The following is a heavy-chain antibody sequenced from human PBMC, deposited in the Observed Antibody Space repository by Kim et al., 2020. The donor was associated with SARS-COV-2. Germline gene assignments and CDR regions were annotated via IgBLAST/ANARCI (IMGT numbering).Heavy chain of an antibody. Sequence: GGSLRHSCSASGFTFSDYAMNWVRQAPGKGLEWVSVIYIGGRTTYYADSVKGRFTLYRDDSKNTVYLQMNSLRAEDTAVYYCAKDKWFGRGQYYYGMDVWGQGTTVTVSS. CDR2: IYIGGRTT. D-gene: IGHD3-10*01. CDR3: AKDKWFGRGQYYYGMDV. CDR1: GFTFSDYA. V-gene: IGHV3-23*03. J-gene: IGHJ6*02.